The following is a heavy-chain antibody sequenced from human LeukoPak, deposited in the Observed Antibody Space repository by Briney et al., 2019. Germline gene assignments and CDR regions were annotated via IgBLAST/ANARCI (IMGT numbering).Heavy chain of an antibody. V-gene: IGHV3-30-3*01. CDR2: ISYDGSNK. D-gene: IGHD4-17*01. Sequence: SCKASGYTFSNYAMHWVRQAPGKGLEWVTVISYDGSNKHYADSVKGRFTISRDNSKNTLYLQMNSLRAEDTAVYYCVRDDYGDYGLLDYWGQGTLVTVSS. CDR1: GYTFSNYA. CDR3: VRDDYGDYGLLDY. J-gene: IGHJ4*02.